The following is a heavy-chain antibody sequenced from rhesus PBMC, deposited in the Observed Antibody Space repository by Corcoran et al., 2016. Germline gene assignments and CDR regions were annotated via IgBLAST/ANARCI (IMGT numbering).Heavy chain of an antibody. CDR1: GGSISGHY. D-gene: IGHD3-3*01. Sequence: QVKLQQWGEGLVKPSETLSLTCAVHGGSISGHYWSWLRQSPGKGLEWIGNIDGNSASTNYNPSLKNRVTISKDTSKNQFSLTLSSVTAADTAVYYCARRDYNIWTGSTFDSWGQGVLVTVSS. CDR2: IDGNSAST. J-gene: IGHJ4*01. CDR3: ARRDYNIWTGSTFDS. V-gene: IGHV4-73*01.